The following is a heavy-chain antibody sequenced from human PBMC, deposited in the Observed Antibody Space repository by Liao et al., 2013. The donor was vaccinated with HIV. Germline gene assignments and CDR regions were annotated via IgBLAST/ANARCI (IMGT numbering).Heavy chain of an antibody. CDR1: GGSISSYY. Sequence: QVQLQESGSGLVKPSETLSLTCTVSGGSISSYYWSWIRQPAGKGLEWIGRIYSSGSANYNPSLKSRVTMSVDTSKNQFSLKLSSVTAADTAVYYCARTDQYYDFWNGYENWFDPWGQGTLVTVSS. CDR2: IYSSGSA. J-gene: IGHJ5*02. CDR3: ARTDQYYDFWNGYENWFDP. V-gene: IGHV4-4*07. D-gene: IGHD3-3*01.